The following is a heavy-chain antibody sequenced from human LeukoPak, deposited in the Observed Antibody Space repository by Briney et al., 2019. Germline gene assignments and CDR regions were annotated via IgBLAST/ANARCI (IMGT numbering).Heavy chain of an antibody. CDR3: ASLIVGATRVVVGDDY. D-gene: IGHD1-26*01. J-gene: IGHJ4*02. V-gene: IGHV4-30-2*01. CDR2: ISHSGST. Sequence: SETLSLTCTVSGGSISSGGYYWSWIRQPPGKGLEWIGYISHSGSTYHNPSLKSRVTISVDRSKNQFSLKLSSVTAADTAVYYCASLIVGATRVVVGDDYWGQGTLVTVSS. CDR1: GGSISSGGYY.